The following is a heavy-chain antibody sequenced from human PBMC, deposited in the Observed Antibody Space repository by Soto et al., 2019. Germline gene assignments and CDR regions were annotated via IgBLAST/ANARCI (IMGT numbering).Heavy chain of an antibody. D-gene: IGHD1-26*01. Sequence: TLSLTCAVSGGSISSGGYSWSWSRQPPGKGLEWIGYIYHSGSTYYNPSLKSRVTISVDRSKNQFSLKLSSVTAADTAVYYCASSASGSYYGGYFQHWGQGTLVTVSS. CDR1: GGSISSGGYS. CDR2: IYHSGST. J-gene: IGHJ1*01. CDR3: ASSASGSYYGGYFQH. V-gene: IGHV4-30-2*01.